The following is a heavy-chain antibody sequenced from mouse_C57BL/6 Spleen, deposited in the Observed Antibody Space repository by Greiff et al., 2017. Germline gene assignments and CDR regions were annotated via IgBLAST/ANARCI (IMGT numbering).Heavy chain of an antibody. Sequence: QVHVKQSGAELVKPGASVKISCKASGYAFSSYWMNWVKQRPGKGLEWIGQIYPGDGDTNYNGKFKGKATLTADKSSSTAYMQLSSLTSEDSAVYFCAREGYDYDGAGCGYWGQGTTLTVSS. D-gene: IGHD2-4*01. CDR3: AREGYDYDGAGCGY. V-gene: IGHV1-80*01. CDR1: GYAFSSYW. CDR2: IYPGDGDT. J-gene: IGHJ2*01.